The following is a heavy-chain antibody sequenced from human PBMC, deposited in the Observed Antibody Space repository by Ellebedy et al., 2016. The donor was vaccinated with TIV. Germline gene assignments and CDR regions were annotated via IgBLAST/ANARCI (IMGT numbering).Heavy chain of an antibody. D-gene: IGHD6-19*01. CDR3: ARGRAEVYYYYMDV. J-gene: IGHJ6*03. Sequence: ASVKVSXXASGYTFTSYDINWVRQATGQGLEWMGWMNPNSGNTGYAQKFQGRVTMTRNTSISTAYMELSSLRSEDTAVYYCARGRAEVYYYYMDVWGKGTTVTVSS. V-gene: IGHV1-8*01. CDR2: MNPNSGNT. CDR1: GYTFTSYD.